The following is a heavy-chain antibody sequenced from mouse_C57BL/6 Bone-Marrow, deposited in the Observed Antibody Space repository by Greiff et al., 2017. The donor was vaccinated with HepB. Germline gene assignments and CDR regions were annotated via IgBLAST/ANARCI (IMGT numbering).Heavy chain of an antibody. V-gene: IGHV5-4*03. D-gene: IGHD2-1*01. CDR1: GFTFSSYA. Sequence: DVMLVESGGGLVKPGGSLKLSCAASGFTFSSYAMSWVRQTPEKRLEWVATISDGGSYTYYPDNVKGRFTISRDNAKNNLYLQMSHLKSEDTAMYYCARGDYYGIFYAMDYWGQGTSVTVSS. CDR2: ISDGGSYT. J-gene: IGHJ4*01. CDR3: ARGDYYGIFYAMDY.